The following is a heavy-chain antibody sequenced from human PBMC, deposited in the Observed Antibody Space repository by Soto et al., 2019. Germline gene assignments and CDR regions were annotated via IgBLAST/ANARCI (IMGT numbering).Heavy chain of an antibody. V-gene: IGHV3-15*01. D-gene: IGHD1-26*01. CDR3: TTYSGAAFEY. J-gene: IGHJ4*02. CDR1: GLTFNNAW. CDR2: IRSKSDGGTT. Sequence: PGGSLRLSCVASGLTFNNAWMNWVRQAPGKGLEWVGRIRSKSDGGTTDYVAPVKGRFTISRDDSKNMVDLQMSSLKTEDTAIYYCTTYSGAAFEYWGQGALVTVSS.